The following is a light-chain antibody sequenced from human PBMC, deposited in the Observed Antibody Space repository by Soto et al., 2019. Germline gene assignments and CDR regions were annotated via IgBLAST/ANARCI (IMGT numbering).Light chain of an antibody. CDR2: DVS. V-gene: IGKV3-15*01. CDR3: QQYNGSPPWT. Sequence: EVVVTQSPATLSVSPGERATLSCRVSPSVNGNLAWYQQKPGQTPRLLIYDVSTRANGVPARFSGRGSGTEFTLTISSLQSEDFALYYCQQYNGSPPWTFGQGTRVEIK. J-gene: IGKJ1*01. CDR1: PSVNGN.